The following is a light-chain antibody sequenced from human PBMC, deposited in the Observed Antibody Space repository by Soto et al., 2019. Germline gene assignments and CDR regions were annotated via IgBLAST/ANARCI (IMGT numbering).Light chain of an antibody. J-gene: IGKJ2*01. CDR1: QSVRNF. V-gene: IGKV3-11*01. Sequence: EIVLTQSPATLSLSPGERATLSCRASQSVRNFLAWYQQRPGQAPRLLIYDASNRATGIPARFSGSGSGTYFTLTISSLEPEDSAVYYCQQRNNWYTFGQGTKLEIK. CDR3: QQRNNWYT. CDR2: DAS.